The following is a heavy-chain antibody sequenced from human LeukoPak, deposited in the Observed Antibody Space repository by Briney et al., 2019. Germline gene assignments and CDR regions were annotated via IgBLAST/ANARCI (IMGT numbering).Heavy chain of an antibody. D-gene: IGHD3-22*01. CDR1: GASISSHY. J-gene: IGHJ4*02. CDR3: ARNTYYYDSSGYYTAASLIDY. Sequence: SETLSLTCNVSGASISSHYWNWIRQPAGKELEWIGRIYNTGSANYNPSLKSRVTMSLDTSRNQISLKLTSVTAADTAVYYCARNTYYYDSSGYYTAASLIDYWGQGTLVTVSS. V-gene: IGHV4-4*07. CDR2: IYNTGSA.